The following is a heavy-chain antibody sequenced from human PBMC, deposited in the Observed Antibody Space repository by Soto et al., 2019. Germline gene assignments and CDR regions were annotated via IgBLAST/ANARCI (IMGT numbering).Heavy chain of an antibody. V-gene: IGHV1-69*13. J-gene: IGHJ2*01. CDR2: IIPIFGTA. CDR3: ATAKSSPSKYWYFDL. CDR1: GGTFSSYA. Sequence: SVKGSCKASGGTFSSYAISWVRQAPGQGLEWMGGIIPIFGTANYAQKFQGRVTITADESTSTAYMELSSLRSEDAAVYYCATAKSSPSKYWYFDLWGRGTLVTVSS. D-gene: IGHD6-6*01.